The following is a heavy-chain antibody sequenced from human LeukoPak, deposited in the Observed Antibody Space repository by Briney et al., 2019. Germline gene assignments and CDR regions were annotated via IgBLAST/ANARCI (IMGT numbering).Heavy chain of an antibody. V-gene: IGHV3-30-3*01. CDR3: ARDEVHPDY. D-gene: IGHD1-1*01. J-gene: IGHJ4*02. CDR2: ISYDGSNK. CDR1: GFTFSSYA. Sequence: GGSLRLSCAASGFTFSSYAMHWVRQAPGKGLEWVAVISYDGSNKYYADSVKGRFTISRDNSKNTLYLQMNSLRAEDTAVYYCARDEVHPDYWGQGTLVTVSS.